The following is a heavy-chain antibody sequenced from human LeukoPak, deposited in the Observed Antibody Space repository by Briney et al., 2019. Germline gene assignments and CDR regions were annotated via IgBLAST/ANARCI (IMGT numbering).Heavy chain of an antibody. V-gene: IGHV1-2*02. Sequence: ASVKVSCKASGYTFTGYYMHWVRQAPGQGLEWMGWINPNSGGTNYAQKFQGRVTMTRDTSISTAYMELRRLRFDDTAVYYCAREGRVDSAVVLFDYWGQGTLVTVSS. CDR3: AREGRVDSAVVLFDY. D-gene: IGHD5-18*01. J-gene: IGHJ4*02. CDR1: GYTFTGYY. CDR2: INPNSGGT.